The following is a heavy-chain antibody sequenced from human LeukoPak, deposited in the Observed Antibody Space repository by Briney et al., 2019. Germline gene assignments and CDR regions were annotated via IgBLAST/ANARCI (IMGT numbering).Heavy chain of an antibody. CDR1: GGTFSSYA. V-gene: IGHV1-69*05. J-gene: IGHJ4*02. Sequence: SVKVSCKASGGTFSSYAISWVRQAPGQGLEWMGGIIPIFGTANYAQKLQGRVTMTTDTSTSTAYMELRSLRSDDTAVYYCARFYYYDSSGYYYSDWWGQGTLVTVSS. CDR2: IIPIFGTA. CDR3: ARFYYYDSSGYYYSDW. D-gene: IGHD3-22*01.